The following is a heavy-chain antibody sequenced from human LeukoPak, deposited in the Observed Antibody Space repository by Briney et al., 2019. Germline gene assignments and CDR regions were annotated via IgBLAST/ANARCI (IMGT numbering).Heavy chain of an antibody. CDR2: INPNSGGT. CDR3: AREPRTVAAGTRGKNWFDP. J-gene: IGHJ5*02. Sequence: GASVKVSCKASGYTFTGYYLHWVRRAPGQGPEWMGWINPNSGGTNYAQKFQGRVTMTRDTSISTAYMELRRLRSDDTAVYYCAREPRTVAAGTRGKNWFDPWGQGTLVTVSS. V-gene: IGHV1-2*02. D-gene: IGHD6-13*01. CDR1: GYTFTGYY.